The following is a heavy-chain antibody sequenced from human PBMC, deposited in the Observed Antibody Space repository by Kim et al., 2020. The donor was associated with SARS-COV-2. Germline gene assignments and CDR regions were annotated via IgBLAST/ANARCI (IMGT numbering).Heavy chain of an antibody. V-gene: IGHV4-59*01. D-gene: IGHD3-10*01. Sequence: SETLSLTCTVSGGSISSYYWSWIRQPPGKGLEWIGYIYYSGSTNYNPSLKSRVTISVDTSKNQFSLKLSSVTAADTAVYYCARGNLWFGEWNWYFDLWGRGTLVTVSS. CDR1: GGSISSYY. CDR3: ARGNLWFGEWNWYFDL. CDR2: IYYSGST. J-gene: IGHJ2*01.